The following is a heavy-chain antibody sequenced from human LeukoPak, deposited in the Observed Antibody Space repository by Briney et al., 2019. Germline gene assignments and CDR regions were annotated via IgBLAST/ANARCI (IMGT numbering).Heavy chain of an antibody. D-gene: IGHD4-17*01. CDR3: ARGDGDYGHPDAFDI. CDR2: IYYSGST. V-gene: IGHV4-34*01. Sequence: SETLSLTCAVYGGSFSGYYWSWIRQPPGKGLEWIGYIYYSGSTYYNPSLKSRVTISVDTSKNQFSLKLSSVTAADTAVYYCARGDGDYGHPDAFDIWGQGTMVTVSS. CDR1: GGSFSGYY. J-gene: IGHJ3*02.